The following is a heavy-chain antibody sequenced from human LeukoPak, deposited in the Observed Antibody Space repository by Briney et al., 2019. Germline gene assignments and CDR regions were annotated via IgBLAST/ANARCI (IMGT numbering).Heavy chain of an antibody. CDR1: GFTFSDYY. J-gene: IGHJ4*02. Sequence: GSLRLSCAASGFTFSDYYMSWIRQPPGKGLEWIGEINHSGSTNYNPSLKSRVTISVDKSKNQFSLKLSSVTAADTAVYYCARGLELGSFDYWGQGTLVTVSS. CDR2: INHSGST. V-gene: IGHV4-34*01. D-gene: IGHD1-7*01. CDR3: ARGLELGSFDY.